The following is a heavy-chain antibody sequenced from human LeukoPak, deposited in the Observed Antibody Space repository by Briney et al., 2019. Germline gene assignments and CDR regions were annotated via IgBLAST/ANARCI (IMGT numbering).Heavy chain of an antibody. V-gene: IGHV3-30*02. Sequence: GRSLRLSCAASGFTFSSYDMHWVRQAPGKGLEWVAFIRYDGSNKYYADSVKGRFTISRDNSKNTLYLQMNSLRAEDTAVYYCAKNVHCGDYPYYYYGMDVWGQGTTVTVSS. D-gene: IGHD4-17*01. CDR1: GFTFSSYD. J-gene: IGHJ6*02. CDR3: AKNVHCGDYPYYYYGMDV. CDR2: IRYDGSNK.